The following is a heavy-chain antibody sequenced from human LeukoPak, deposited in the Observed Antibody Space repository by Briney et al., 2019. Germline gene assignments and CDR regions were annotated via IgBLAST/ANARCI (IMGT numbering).Heavy chain of an antibody. CDR2: IYSGGST. Sequence: GGSLRLSCAASGFTVSSNYTSWVRQAPGKGLEWVSVIYSGGSTYYADSVKGRFTISRDNSKNTLYLQMNSLRAEDTAVYYCARDREEEHWPGSFEYWGQGTLVTVSS. CDR3: ARDREEEHWPGSFEY. CDR1: GFTVSSNY. D-gene: IGHD1-1*01. J-gene: IGHJ4*02. V-gene: IGHV3-66*02.